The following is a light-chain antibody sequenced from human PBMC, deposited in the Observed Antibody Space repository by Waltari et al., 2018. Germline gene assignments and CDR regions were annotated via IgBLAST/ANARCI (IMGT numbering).Light chain of an antibody. Sequence: QSALTQPRPVSGSPGQSVPISCTGTSSDVGGYDYVSWYQHHPGKAPKLMICDVTKRPSGVPDRFSGSKSGNTASLTISGLQAEDEAYYYCCSYAGSYTHVVFGGGTKLTVL. J-gene: IGLJ2*01. CDR3: CSYAGSYTHVV. CDR1: SSDVGGYDY. V-gene: IGLV2-11*01. CDR2: DVT.